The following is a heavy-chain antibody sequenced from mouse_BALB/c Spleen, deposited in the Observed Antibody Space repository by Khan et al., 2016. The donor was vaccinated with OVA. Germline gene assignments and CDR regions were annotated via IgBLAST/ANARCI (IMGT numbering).Heavy chain of an antibody. CDR1: GYSLTRDG. CDR2: IWAGGRT. D-gene: IGHD3-3*01. CDR3: ARSKYLARY. V-gene: IGHV2-9*02. J-gene: IGHJ2*01. Sequence: QVQLKQSGPGLVAPSQSLSITCTVYGYSLTRDGAHRVRQPLRKGLERLGLIWAGGRTNYNWALMSRLSISIDNSKSLVFLIMNSLQTDDTTLYYCARSKYLARYWGQGTTLTVSS.